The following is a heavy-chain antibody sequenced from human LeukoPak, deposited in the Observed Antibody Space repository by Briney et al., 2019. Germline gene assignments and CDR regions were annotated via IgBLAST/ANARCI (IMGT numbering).Heavy chain of an antibody. V-gene: IGHV4-34*01. Sequence: PSETLSLTCAIYGGSFSGYYWSWIRQPPGKGLEWIGEINHSGSTNYNPSLKSRVTISVDTSKNQFSLKLSSVTAADTAVYYCARLNGDYAGGHYYYYMDDWGKGTTITISS. CDR3: ARLNGDYAGGHYYYYMDD. CDR1: GGSFSGYY. CDR2: INHSGST. J-gene: IGHJ6*03. D-gene: IGHD4-17*01.